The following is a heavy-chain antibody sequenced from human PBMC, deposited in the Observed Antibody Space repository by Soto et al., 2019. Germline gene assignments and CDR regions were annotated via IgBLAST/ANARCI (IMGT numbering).Heavy chain of an antibody. V-gene: IGHV4-38-2*02. J-gene: IGHJ4*02. CDR1: GYSISSGYY. CDR3: ARDLSDYYAYYFDY. CDR2: IYHSGST. Sequence: SETLSLTCAVSGYSISSGYYWGWIRQPPGKGLEWIGSIYHSGSTYYNPSLKSRVTISVDTSKNQFSLKLSSVTAADTAVYYCARDLSDYYAYYFDYWGQGTLVTVSS. D-gene: IGHD3-10*01.